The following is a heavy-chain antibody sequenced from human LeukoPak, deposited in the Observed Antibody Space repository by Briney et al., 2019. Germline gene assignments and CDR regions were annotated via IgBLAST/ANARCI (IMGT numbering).Heavy chain of an antibody. V-gene: IGHV5-10-1*01. CDR3: VRLGYCSGGSCYSHFDY. Sequence: GESLKISCKGSGYSFISYWISWVRQMPGKGLEWMGRIDPSDSYSNYSPSFQGYVTISADKSISTVNLQWSSLKASDTAMYYCVRLGYCSGGSCYSHFDYWGQGTLVTVSS. CDR1: GYSFISYW. CDR2: IDPSDSYS. J-gene: IGHJ4*02. D-gene: IGHD2-15*01.